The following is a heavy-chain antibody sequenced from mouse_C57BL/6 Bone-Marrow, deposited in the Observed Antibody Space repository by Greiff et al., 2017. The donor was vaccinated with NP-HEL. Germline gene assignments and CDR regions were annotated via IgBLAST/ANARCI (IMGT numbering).Heavy chain of an antibody. V-gene: IGHV2-2*01. D-gene: IGHD2-4*01. CDR1: GFSLTSYG. CDR2: IWSGGST. CDR3: ARNVYDYGGFAY. Sequence: QVQLKESGPGLVQPSQSLSITCTVSGFSLTSYGVHWVRQSPGKGLEWLGVIWSGGSTDYSAAFISRLSISKDNSKSQVFFKMNSLQADDTAIYYCARNVYDYGGFAYWGQGTLVTVSA. J-gene: IGHJ3*01.